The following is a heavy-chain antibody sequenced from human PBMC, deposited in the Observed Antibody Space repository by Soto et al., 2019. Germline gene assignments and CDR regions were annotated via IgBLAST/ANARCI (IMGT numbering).Heavy chain of an antibody. V-gene: IGHV3-21*01. CDR2: ISSSSSYI. CDR1: GFTFSSDS. J-gene: IGHJ3*02. CDR3: ARIQLGYDAFDN. Sequence: EVQLVESGGGLVKPGGSLRLSCAASGFTFSSDSMNWVRQAPGKGLEWVSSISSSSSYIYYADSVTGRFTISRDNAKNALYPQTNSLRTEETAVDYGARIQLGYDAFDNWGHGTIVTVSS. D-gene: IGHD6-6*01.